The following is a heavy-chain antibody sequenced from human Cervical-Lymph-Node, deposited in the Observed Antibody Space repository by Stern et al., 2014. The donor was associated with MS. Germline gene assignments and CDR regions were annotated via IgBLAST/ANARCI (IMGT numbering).Heavy chain of an antibody. V-gene: IGHV5-51*03. CDR1: GYTFTNNW. D-gene: IGHD1-1*01. Sequence: VQLVESGAEVKKPGESLKISCKGSGYTFTNNWIAWVRQMPGKGLEWMGIIYPDDSDIRYSPSLQGQVTISADNSISTAYLQWRSLKAADSAVYYCARPPPRRKWDDPNYGMDVWGQGTTVTVSS. J-gene: IGHJ6*02. CDR2: IYPDDSDI. CDR3: ARPPPRRKWDDPNYGMDV.